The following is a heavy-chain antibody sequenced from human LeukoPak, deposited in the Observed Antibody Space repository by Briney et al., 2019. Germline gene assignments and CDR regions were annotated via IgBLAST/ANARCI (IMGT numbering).Heavy chain of an antibody. D-gene: IGHD3-22*01. CDR1: GGSISSSNW. J-gene: IGHJ6*02. Sequence: PSETLSLTCAVSGGSISSSNWWSWVRQPPGKGLEWIGETYHSGSTIYNSSLKSRVTISVDTSRNQFSLKLSSVTAADTAVYYCARRKDSSGYYSRNYYYYGMDVWGQGTTVTVSS. V-gene: IGHV4-4*02. CDR2: TYHSGST. CDR3: ARRKDSSGYYSRNYYYYGMDV.